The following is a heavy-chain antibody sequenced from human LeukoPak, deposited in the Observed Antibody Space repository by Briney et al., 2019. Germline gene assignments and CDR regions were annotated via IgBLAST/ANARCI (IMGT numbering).Heavy chain of an antibody. CDR2: INPNSGGT. V-gene: IGHV1-2*02. CDR1: GYTFTGYY. J-gene: IGHJ6*02. Sequence: GASVKVSCKASGYTFTGYYMHWVRQAPGQGLEWMGWINPNSGGTNYAQKFQGRVTMTTDTSISTAYMELSRLRSDDTAVYYCARGSFGGSGSYYNRRPDYYYYYGMDVWGQGTTVTVSS. CDR3: ARGSFGGSGSYYNRRPDYYYYYGMDV. D-gene: IGHD3-10*01.